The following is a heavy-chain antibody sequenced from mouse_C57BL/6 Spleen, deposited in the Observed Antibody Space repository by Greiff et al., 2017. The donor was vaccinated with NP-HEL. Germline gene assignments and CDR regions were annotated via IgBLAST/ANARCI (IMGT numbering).Heavy chain of an antibody. D-gene: IGHD1-1*01. J-gene: IGHJ1*03. CDR2: ISPSDSDT. CDR3: ASYGSSYWYFDV. V-gene: IGHV1-74*01. Sequence: VQLQQPGAELVKPGASVKVSCKASGYTFTSYWMHWVKQRPGQGLEWIGRISPSDSDTNYNQKFKGKATLTVDESSSTAYMQLSSLTSEDSAVYYCASYGSSYWYFDVWGTGTTVTVSS. CDR1: GYTFTSYW.